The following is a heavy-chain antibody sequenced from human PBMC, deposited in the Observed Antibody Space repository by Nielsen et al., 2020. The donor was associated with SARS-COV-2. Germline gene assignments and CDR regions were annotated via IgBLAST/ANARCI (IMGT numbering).Heavy chain of an antibody. D-gene: IGHD6-19*01. Sequence: ASVKVSCKASGYTFTSYDINWVRQATGQGLEWMGWMNPNSGNTGYAQKFQGRVTMTRNTSISTAYMELSSLRSEDTAVYYCASSLELGSGWYRPGYYFDYWGQGTLVTVSS. CDR3: ASSLELGSGWYRPGYYFDY. CDR1: GYTFTSYD. J-gene: IGHJ4*02. CDR2: MNPNSGNT. V-gene: IGHV1-8*01.